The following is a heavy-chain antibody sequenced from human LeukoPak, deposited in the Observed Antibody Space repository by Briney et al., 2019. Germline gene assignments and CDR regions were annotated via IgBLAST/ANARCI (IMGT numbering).Heavy chain of an antibody. CDR2: IYYSGST. D-gene: IGHD2-21*01. CDR3: ARDGGDRFDP. Sequence: TSETLSLTCTVSGGSISSYYWSWIRQPPGKGLEWIGYIYYSGSTNYNPSLKSRVTMSVDTSKNQFSLKLSSVTAADTAVYYCARDGGDRFDPWGQGTLVAVSS. CDR1: GGSISSYY. V-gene: IGHV4-59*01. J-gene: IGHJ5*02.